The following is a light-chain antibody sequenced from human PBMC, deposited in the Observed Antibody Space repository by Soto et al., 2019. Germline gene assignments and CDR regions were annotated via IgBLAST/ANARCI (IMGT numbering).Light chain of an antibody. V-gene: IGLV2-8*01. CDR3: SSYTGSNVL. J-gene: IGLJ3*02. CDR2: DAT. CDR1: LSDVGGNDF. Sequence: QSALPQPPSASGSPGQSVVISCTGTLSDVGGNDFVSWYQQHPGKAPKLMIFDATRRPSGVPDRFSASKSGNTASLTVSGLRTEDEATYFCSSYTGSNVLFGGGTKVTVL.